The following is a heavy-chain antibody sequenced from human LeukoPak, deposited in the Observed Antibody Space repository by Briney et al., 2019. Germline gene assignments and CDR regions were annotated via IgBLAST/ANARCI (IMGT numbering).Heavy chain of an antibody. CDR1: GGSFSNYY. J-gene: IGHJ4*02. CDR2: IYYSGST. Sequence: SETLSLTCTVSGGSFSNYYWSWIRQPPGKGLEWIGYIYYSGSTNYNPSLKSRVTISVDTSKDQFSLNLNSVTAADTAVYYCAMGVGSAWFSFDSWGQGTLVTVSS. CDR3: AMGVGSAWFSFDS. V-gene: IGHV4-59*01. D-gene: IGHD3-10*01.